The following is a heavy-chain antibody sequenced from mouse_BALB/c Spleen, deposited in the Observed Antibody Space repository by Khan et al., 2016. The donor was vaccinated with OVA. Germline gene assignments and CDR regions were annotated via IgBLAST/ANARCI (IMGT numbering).Heavy chain of an antibody. CDR2: ISDLAYTI. J-gene: IGHJ3*01. CDR1: GFTFSDYG. CDR3: ARGGGTAPFAY. D-gene: IGHD1-2*01. V-gene: IGHV5-15*02. Sequence: EVELVESGGGLVQPGGSRKLSCAASGFTFSDYGMAWVRQAPGKGPEWVAFISDLAYTIYYADTVTGRFPISRENAKNTLYLEMSSLGSEDTAIYYCARGGGTAPFAYWGLGTLVTVSA.